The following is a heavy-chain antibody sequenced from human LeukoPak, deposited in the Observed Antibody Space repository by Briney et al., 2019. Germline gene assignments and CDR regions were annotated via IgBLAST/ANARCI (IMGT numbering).Heavy chain of an antibody. CDR1: GFTFNNYN. CDR2: ITSSGTYI. J-gene: IGHJ6*03. CDR3: ARVQGEDIVVVVAATPRTYYYYYMDV. Sequence: PGGSLKLSCATSGFTFNNYNMNWVRQAPGRALEWVSSITSSGTYIFYADSVKGRFTISRDNAKNSLYLQMNSLRAEDTAVYYCARVQGEDIVVVVAATPRTYYYYYMDVWGKGTTVTVSS. D-gene: IGHD2-15*01. V-gene: IGHV3-21*01.